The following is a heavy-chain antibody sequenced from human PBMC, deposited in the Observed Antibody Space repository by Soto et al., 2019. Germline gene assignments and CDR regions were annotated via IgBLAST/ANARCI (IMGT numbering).Heavy chain of an antibody. CDR1: GVPFNSSA. J-gene: IGHJ4*02. CDR3: ARDLPYYDSSAYFEY. V-gene: IGHV3-23*01. CDR2: ISGSAGST. Sequence: VGSMRLSCAASGVPFNSSAMTCVRQAPGKGLEGVSGISGSAGSTCYADSVKGRFTISRDNAKNSLYLQMNSLRAEDTAVYYCARDLPYYDSSAYFEYWGQGTLVTVFS. D-gene: IGHD3-22*01.